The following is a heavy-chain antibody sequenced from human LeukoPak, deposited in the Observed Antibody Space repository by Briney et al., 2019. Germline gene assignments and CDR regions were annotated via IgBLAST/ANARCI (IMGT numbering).Heavy chain of an antibody. CDR2: ITYDGSA. J-gene: IGHJ4*02. CDR1: GASISSSNDY. CDR3: ARQFATASADTRGYFDF. V-gene: IGHV4-39*01. Sequence: SETLSLTCSVSGASISSSNDYWGWIRQAPGKGLEWIGSITYDGSAHYNPSLMSRATILFDTSKNRFSLKLSSVTAADAAMYYCARQFATASADTRGYFDFWGQGTVVTVSS. D-gene: IGHD2-2*01.